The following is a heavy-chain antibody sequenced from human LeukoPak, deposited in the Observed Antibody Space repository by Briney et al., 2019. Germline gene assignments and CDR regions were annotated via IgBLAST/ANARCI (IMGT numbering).Heavy chain of an antibody. J-gene: IGHJ4*02. D-gene: IGHD2-2*01. Sequence: GRSLRLSCAASGFTFSSYGMHWVRHAPGKGLEWVAVIWYDGSNKYYADSVRGRLTISRDNSKNTLYLQMNSLRAEDTAVYYCARTSFRSTRKIDHFDYWGQGTLVTVSS. CDR2: IWYDGSNK. CDR1: GFTFSSYG. V-gene: IGHV3-33*01. CDR3: ARTSFRSTRKIDHFDY.